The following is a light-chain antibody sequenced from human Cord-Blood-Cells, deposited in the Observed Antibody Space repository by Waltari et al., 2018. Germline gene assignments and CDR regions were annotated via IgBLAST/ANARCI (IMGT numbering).Light chain of an antibody. CDR3: QSYDSSLSAYVV. CDR1: SSNIGAGYD. CDR2: GNS. Sequence: QSALTQPPSVSGAPGPRGTIPCTWSSSNIGAGYDVHWYQQLPGTAPKLLIYGNSNRPSGVPDRFSGSKSGTSASLAITGLQAEDEADYYCQSYDSSLSAYVVFGGGTKLTVL. V-gene: IGLV1-40*01. J-gene: IGLJ2*01.